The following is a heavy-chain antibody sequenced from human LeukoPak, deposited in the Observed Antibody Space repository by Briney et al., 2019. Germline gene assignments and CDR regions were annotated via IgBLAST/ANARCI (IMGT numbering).Heavy chain of an antibody. CDR1: GYTFTGYY. J-gene: IGHJ6*03. V-gene: IGHV1-2*02. Sequence: ASVNVSCKASGYTFTGYYMHWVRQAPGQGLEWMGWINPNSGGTNYAQKFQGRVTMTRDTSISTAYMELSRLRSDDTAVYYCARVRRQQRVPSRYYYYMDVWGKGTTVTVSS. D-gene: IGHD6-13*01. CDR3: ARVRRQQRVPSRYYYYMDV. CDR2: INPNSGGT.